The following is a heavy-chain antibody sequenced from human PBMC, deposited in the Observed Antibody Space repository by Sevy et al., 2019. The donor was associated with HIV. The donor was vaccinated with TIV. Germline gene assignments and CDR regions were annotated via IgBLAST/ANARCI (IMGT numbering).Heavy chain of an antibody. V-gene: IGHV3-15*01. D-gene: IGHD3-22*01. CDR2: IKSKTDGGTT. CDR1: GFTFSNAW. Sequence: GGSLRLSCAASGFTFSNAWMTWVHQAPGKGLEWVGRIKSKTDGGTTDYTAPVKGRFTISRDDSKNTLYLQMNSLKTEDTAVYYCTTDITMIVVIIEGNYWGQGTLVTVSS. J-gene: IGHJ4*02. CDR3: TTDITMIVVIIEGNY.